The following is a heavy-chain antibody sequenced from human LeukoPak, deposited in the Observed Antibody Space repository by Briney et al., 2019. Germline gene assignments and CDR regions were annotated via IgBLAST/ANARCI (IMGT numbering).Heavy chain of an antibody. CDR3: ARGHSSSWYYFDY. Sequence: GGSLRLSCAASGFTFSSYNMNWVRQAPGKGLEWVSSISSSSSSIYYVDSVKGRFTISRDNAKNSLYLQMNSLRAEDTGVYYCARGHSSSWYYFDYWGQGTLVTVSS. CDR1: GFTFSSYN. CDR2: ISSSSSSI. D-gene: IGHD6-13*01. V-gene: IGHV3-21*01. J-gene: IGHJ4*02.